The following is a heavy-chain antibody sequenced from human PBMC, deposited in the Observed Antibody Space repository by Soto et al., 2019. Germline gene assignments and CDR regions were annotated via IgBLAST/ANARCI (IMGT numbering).Heavy chain of an antibody. V-gene: IGHV4-61*01. CDR1: GGSVSSGSCY. Sequence: QVQLQESGPGLVKPSETLSLTCTVSGGSVSSGSCYWSWIRQPPGKGLEWIGYIYYSGSTNYKPSRKSRVTKSVDTSKNQFTLKLSSVTAADTAVYYCARPLYSYGPMDVWGQGTTVTVSS. CDR3: ARPLYSYGPMDV. J-gene: IGHJ6*02. CDR2: IYYSGST. D-gene: IGHD5-18*01.